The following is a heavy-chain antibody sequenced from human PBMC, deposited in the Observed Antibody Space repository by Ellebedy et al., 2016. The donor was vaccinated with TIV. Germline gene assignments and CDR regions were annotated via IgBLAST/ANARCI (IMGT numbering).Heavy chain of an antibody. Sequence: AASVKVSCKASGYTXXSYGLSWVRHXPGQGLQWMGWISAYNGNTNYAQKLQGRVTMTTDTSTSTAYMELRSLRSDDTAVYYCAREKTGIAAARPGYYYYGMDVWGQGTTVTVSS. J-gene: IGHJ6*02. D-gene: IGHD6-13*01. CDR1: GYTXXSYG. CDR3: AREKTGIAAARPGYYYYGMDV. CDR2: ISAYNGNT. V-gene: IGHV1-18*04.